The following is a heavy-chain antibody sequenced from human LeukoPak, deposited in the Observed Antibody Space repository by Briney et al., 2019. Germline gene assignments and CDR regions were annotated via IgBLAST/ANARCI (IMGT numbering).Heavy chain of an antibody. CDR2: IYTSGST. CDR1: GDSISSGSYY. J-gene: IGHJ5*02. Sequence: PSETLSLTCTVSGDSISSGSYYWRWIRQPAGKGLEWIGRIYTSGSTNYNPSLKSPVTISVDTSKNQFSLKLSSVTAADTAVYYCARLWFGELYNNNWFDPWGQGTLVTVSS. CDR3: ARLWFGELYNNNWFDP. V-gene: IGHV4-61*02. D-gene: IGHD3-10*01.